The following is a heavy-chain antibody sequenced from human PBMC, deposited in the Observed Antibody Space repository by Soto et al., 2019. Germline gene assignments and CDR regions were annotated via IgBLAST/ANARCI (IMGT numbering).Heavy chain of an antibody. J-gene: IGHJ4*02. CDR2: ISAYNGNT. CDR3: ARGRTHYYDSSGLDY. CDR1: GYTFTSYG. D-gene: IGHD3-22*01. V-gene: IGHV1-18*04. Sequence: ASVKVSCKASGYTFTSYGISWVRQAPGQGLEWMGWISAYNGNTNYAQKLQGRVTMTTDTSTSTAYMELRSLRSDDTAAYYCARGRTHYYDSSGLDYWGQGTLVTVSS.